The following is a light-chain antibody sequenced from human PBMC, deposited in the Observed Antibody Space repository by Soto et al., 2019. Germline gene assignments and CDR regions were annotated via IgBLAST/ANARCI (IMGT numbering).Light chain of an antibody. CDR1: QSVSSNY. CDR3: QQYGSSSWT. CDR2: GAS. Sequence: EIVMTQSPPTLSVSPGERATLSYRASQSVSSNYLAWYQQKPGQAPRLLIYGASSRAPGIPDRFSGSGSGTDFTLTISRLEPEDFAVYYCQQYGSSSWTFGQGTKVDIK. V-gene: IGKV3-20*01. J-gene: IGKJ1*01.